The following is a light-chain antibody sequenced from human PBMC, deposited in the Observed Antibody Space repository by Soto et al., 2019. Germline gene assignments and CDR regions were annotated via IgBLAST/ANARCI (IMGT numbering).Light chain of an antibody. CDR2: DAS. CDR3: MQALQTPIT. CDR1: QDISNY. V-gene: IGKV1-33*01. J-gene: IGKJ5*01. Sequence: DIQMTQSPSSLSASGGDRVTITCQASQDISNYLNWYQQKPGKAPNLLIYDASNLETGVPSRFRGSGSGTDFTLNISRVEAEDVGVYYCMQALQTPITFGQGTRLEIK.